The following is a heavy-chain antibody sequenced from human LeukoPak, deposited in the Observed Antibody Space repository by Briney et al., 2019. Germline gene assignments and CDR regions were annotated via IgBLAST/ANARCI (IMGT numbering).Heavy chain of an antibody. CDR1: GFTFSSYA. CDR3: ASGGDYVAYYYYYMDV. CDR2: ISGSGGST. V-gene: IGHV3-23*01. J-gene: IGHJ6*03. D-gene: IGHD4-17*01. Sequence: PGGSLRLSCAASGFTFSSYAMSWVRQAPGKGLEWVSAISGSGGSTCYADSVKGRFTISRDNSKNTLYLQMNSLRAEDTAVYYCASGGDYVAYYYYYMDVWGKGTTVTVSS.